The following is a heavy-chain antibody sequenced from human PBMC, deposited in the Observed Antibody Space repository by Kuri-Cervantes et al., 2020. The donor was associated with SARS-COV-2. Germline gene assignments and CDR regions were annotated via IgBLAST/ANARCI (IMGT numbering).Heavy chain of an antibody. D-gene: IGHD2-15*01. CDR3: ARADIVVVVAAGGASDI. Sequence: ASVKVSCKASGYTFTSYYMHWVRQAPGQGLEWMGIINPSGGSTSYAQKFQGRVTVTRDTSTSTVYMELSSLRSEDTAVYYCARADIVVVVAAGGASDIWGQGTMVTVSS. J-gene: IGHJ3*02. CDR2: INPSGGST. V-gene: IGHV1-46*01. CDR1: GYTFTSYY.